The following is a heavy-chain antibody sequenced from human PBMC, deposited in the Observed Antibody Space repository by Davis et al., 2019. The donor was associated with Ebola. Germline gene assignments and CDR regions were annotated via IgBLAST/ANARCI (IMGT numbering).Heavy chain of an antibody. J-gene: IGHJ4*02. CDR1: GGSISSSSYY. V-gene: IGHV4-39*07. CDR3: ARECVDTHYFDY. CDR2: INHSGST. Sequence: PSETLSLTCTVSGGSISSSSYYWGWIRQPPGKGLEWIGEINHSGSTNYNPSLKSRVTISVDTSKNQFSLKLSSVTAADTAVYYCARECVDTHYFDYWGQGTLVTVSS. D-gene: IGHD5-18*01.